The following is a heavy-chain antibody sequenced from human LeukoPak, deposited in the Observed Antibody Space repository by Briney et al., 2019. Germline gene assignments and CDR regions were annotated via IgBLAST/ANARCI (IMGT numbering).Heavy chain of an antibody. J-gene: IGHJ4*02. V-gene: IGHV4-34*01. CDR3: ARGRGDYVWGSYRFFDY. CDR2: INHSGST. Sequence: SETLSLTCSVSGGSTSGYYWSWIRQPPGKGLEWIGEINHSGSTNYNPSLKSRVTISVDTSKNQFSLKLSSVTAADTAVYYCARGRGDYVWGSYRFFDYWGQGTLVTVSS. D-gene: IGHD3-16*02. CDR1: GGSTSGYY.